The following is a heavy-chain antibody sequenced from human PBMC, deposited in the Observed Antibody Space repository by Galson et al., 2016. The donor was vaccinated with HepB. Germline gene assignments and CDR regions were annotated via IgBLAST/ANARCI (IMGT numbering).Heavy chain of an antibody. V-gene: IGHV4-39*01. CDR2: IYYSGST. J-gene: IGHJ2*01. CDR1: GGSISGSSDY. CDR3: SRRYSASSGAWLLRFDY. Sequence: SETLSLTCTVSGGSISGSSDYWGWIRQPPGKGLEWIGSIYYSGSTYYTPSLKSRVTISVDRSKNQFSLKPNSVTAADTAVYYCSRRYSASSGAWLLRFDYWGRGTLVTVSS. D-gene: IGHD3-3*01.